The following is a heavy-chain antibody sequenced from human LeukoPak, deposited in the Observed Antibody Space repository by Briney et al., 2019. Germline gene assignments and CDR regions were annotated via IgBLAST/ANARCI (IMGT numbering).Heavy chain of an antibody. CDR3: ARWHMNSQDV. V-gene: IGHV4-4*07. Sequence: SETLSLTCTVSGGSISGYYWSWIRQPAGKGLEWIGRIYVGGSTNYSPSLKSRVSMSLDKSKNQLSLKLISVGAADTAVYYCARWHMNSQDVWGRGTAVTVS. J-gene: IGHJ6*02. CDR1: GGSISGYY. D-gene: IGHD4-23*01. CDR2: IYVGGST.